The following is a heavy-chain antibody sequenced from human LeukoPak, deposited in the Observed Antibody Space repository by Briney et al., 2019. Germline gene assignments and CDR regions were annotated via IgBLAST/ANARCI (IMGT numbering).Heavy chain of an antibody. D-gene: IGHD6-19*01. CDR2: ISYDGSNK. Sequence: GRSLRLSCAASGFTFSNYGMHWVRQAPGKGLEWVAVISYDGSNKYYADSVKGRFTISRDNAKNSLYLQMNSLRAEDTAVYYCARQGKAVAGGFDYWGQGTLVTVSS. CDR1: GFTFSNYG. V-gene: IGHV3-30*03. CDR3: ARQGKAVAGGFDY. J-gene: IGHJ4*02.